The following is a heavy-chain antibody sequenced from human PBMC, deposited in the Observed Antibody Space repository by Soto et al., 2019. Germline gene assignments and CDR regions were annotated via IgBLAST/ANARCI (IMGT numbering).Heavy chain of an antibody. CDR3: ARHGGSYSFDY. Sequence: QVQLQESGPGLVKPSETLSLTCTVTGGSTSSYYWSWLRQPPGKGLEWIGYNSYSGSTDYNPSLKSRLTISVDTSNNQFSLKLSSATAADTAVYYCARHGGSYSFDYWGQGTLVTVSS. CDR1: GGSTSSYY. V-gene: IGHV4-59*08. J-gene: IGHJ4*02. D-gene: IGHD1-26*01. CDR2: NSYSGST.